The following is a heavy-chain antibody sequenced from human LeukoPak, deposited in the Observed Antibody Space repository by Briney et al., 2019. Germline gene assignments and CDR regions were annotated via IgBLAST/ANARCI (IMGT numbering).Heavy chain of an antibody. CDR1: GGTFSSYA. D-gene: IGHD6-13*01. V-gene: IGHV1-69*13. Sequence: GASVKVSCKASGGTFSSYAISWVRQAPGQGLEWMGGIIPIFGTANYAQKFQGRVTITADESTSTAYMELSSLRSEDTAVYYCASGAAAAFDAFDIWGQGTMVTVSS. CDR2: IIPIFGTA. CDR3: ASGAAAAFDAFDI. J-gene: IGHJ3*02.